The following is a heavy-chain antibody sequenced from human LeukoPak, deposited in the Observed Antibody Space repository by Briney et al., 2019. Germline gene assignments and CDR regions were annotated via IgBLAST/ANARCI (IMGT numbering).Heavy chain of an antibody. Sequence: GGSLRLSCAASGFTFSSYAMSWVRQAPGKGLEWVSAISGSGGSTYYADSVKGRFTISRDNSKNTLYLQMNSLRAEDTAAYYCAKGEVVEKNRSWFDPWGQGTLVTVSS. CDR3: AKGEVVEKNRSWFDP. J-gene: IGHJ5*02. V-gene: IGHV3-23*01. CDR2: ISGSGGST. D-gene: IGHD2-15*01. CDR1: GFTFSSYA.